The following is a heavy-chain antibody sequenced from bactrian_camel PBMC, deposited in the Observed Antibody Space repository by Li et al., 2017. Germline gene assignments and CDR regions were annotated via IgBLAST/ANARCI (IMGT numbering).Heavy chain of an antibody. CDR3: AAGDICSGGSSSGRYFIDDTAFGY. CDR1: GYSSDTYC. Sequence: HVQLVESGGDSVQTGGSLRLSCVISGYSSDTYCLGWFRQAPGKERERVATIDSDGSTTYADLVKGRFTISKDNSENTLFLQMNVLRPEDTAMYYCAAGDICSGGSSSGRYFIDDTAFGYWGQGTQVTVS. D-gene: IGHD2*01. CDR2: IDSDGST. V-gene: IGHV3S53*01. J-gene: IGHJ6*01.